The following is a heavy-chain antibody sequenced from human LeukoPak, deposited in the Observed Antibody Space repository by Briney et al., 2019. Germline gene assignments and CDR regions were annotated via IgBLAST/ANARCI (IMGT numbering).Heavy chain of an antibody. CDR3: ARDRAPPGAFDI. Sequence: SETLSLTCTVSGGSISSSSYYWGWIRQPPGKGLEWIGSIYYSGTTYCNPSLKSRVTISVDTSKNQFSLKLSSVTAADTAVYYCARDRAPPGAFDIWGQGTMVTVSS. V-gene: IGHV4-39*07. D-gene: IGHD3-10*01. CDR1: GGSISSSSYY. J-gene: IGHJ3*02. CDR2: IYYSGTT.